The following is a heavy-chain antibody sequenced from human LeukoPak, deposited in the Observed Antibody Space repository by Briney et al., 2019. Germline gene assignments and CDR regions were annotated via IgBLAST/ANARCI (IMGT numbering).Heavy chain of an antibody. V-gene: IGHV4-30-4*01. J-gene: IGHJ6*02. CDR2: IYYSGRT. D-gene: IGHD3-10*01. CDR3: ARAGISYSYGMDV. Sequence: SETLSLTCTVSGGSISSGDYYWSWIRQPPGKGLEWIGYIYYSGRTYYNPSLKSRVTISVDTSKNQFSLKLSSVTAADTAVYYCARAGISYSYGMDVWGQGTTVTVSS. CDR1: GGSISSGDYY.